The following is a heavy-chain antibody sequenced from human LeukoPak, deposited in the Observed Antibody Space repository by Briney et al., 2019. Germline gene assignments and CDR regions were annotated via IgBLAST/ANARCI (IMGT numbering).Heavy chain of an antibody. CDR1: GFTFNNYG. Sequence: GGSLRLSCAASGFTFNNYGMTWVRQAPGKGLEWVSSISSSSSFIYYADSVKGRFTISRDNAKNSLYLQMNSLRAEDTAVYYCARDGRGSYSGYWGQGTLVTVSS. J-gene: IGHJ4*02. CDR2: ISSSSSFI. V-gene: IGHV3-21*01. CDR3: ARDGRGSYSGY. D-gene: IGHD1-26*01.